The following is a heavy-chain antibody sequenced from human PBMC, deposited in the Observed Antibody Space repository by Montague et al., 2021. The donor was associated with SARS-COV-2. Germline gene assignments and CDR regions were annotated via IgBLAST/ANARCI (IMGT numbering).Heavy chain of an antibody. V-gene: IGHV4-39*01. CDR3: ERHSGDYTIFGVVIYYMDV. Sequence: SETLSLTCTVSGGSISSSSHYWGWIRQPPGKGLEWIGSIYYSGSTYYNPSLKSRVTISVDTSKNQFSLKLSSVTAADTAVFYCERHSGDYTIFGVVIYYMDVWGQGTTVTVSS. CDR1: GGSISSSSHY. CDR2: IYYSGST. J-gene: IGHJ6*03. D-gene: IGHD3-3*01.